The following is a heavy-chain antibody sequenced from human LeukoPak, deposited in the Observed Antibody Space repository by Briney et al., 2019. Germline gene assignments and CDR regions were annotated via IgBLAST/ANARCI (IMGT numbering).Heavy chain of an antibody. J-gene: IGHJ6*03. Sequence: SVKVSCKASGYTFTSYAISWVRQAPGQGLEWMGGIIPIFGTANYAQKFQGRVTITTDESTSTAYMELSSLRSEDTAVYYCARTLDMSGAGGVYYYYMDVWGKGTTVTVSS. CDR2: IIPIFGTA. V-gene: IGHV1-69*05. CDR3: ARTLDMSGAGGVYYYYMDV. CDR1: GYTFTSYA. D-gene: IGHD3-16*01.